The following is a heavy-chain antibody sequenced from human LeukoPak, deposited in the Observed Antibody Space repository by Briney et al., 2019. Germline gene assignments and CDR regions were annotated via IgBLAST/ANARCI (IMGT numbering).Heavy chain of an antibody. Sequence: QPGGSLRLSCAASGFTLRSYGMHWVRQAPGKGLEWVSFIRDDGSNKYYVDSVKGRFTVSRDDSKDTLYLQLNSLRPEDTAVYYCAKDLHQAFDIWGQGTMVTVSS. V-gene: IGHV3-30*02. D-gene: IGHD2-2*01. CDR2: IRDDGSNK. CDR1: GFTLRSYG. J-gene: IGHJ3*02. CDR3: AKDLHQAFDI.